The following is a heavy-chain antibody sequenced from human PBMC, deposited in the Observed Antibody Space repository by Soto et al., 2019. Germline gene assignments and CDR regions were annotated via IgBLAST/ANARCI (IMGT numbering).Heavy chain of an antibody. Sequence: QITLKESGPTLVKPTQTLTLTCTFSGFSLSTSGVGVGWIRQPPGKALEWLALIYWDDDKRYSPSLKSRLTITKDTSKNQVVLTMTNRDPVDTATYYCAHRPGAAAVVRENWFDPWGQGTLVTVSS. V-gene: IGHV2-5*02. J-gene: IGHJ5*02. CDR2: IYWDDDK. CDR3: AHRPGAAAVVRENWFDP. CDR1: GFSLSTSGVG. D-gene: IGHD6-13*01.